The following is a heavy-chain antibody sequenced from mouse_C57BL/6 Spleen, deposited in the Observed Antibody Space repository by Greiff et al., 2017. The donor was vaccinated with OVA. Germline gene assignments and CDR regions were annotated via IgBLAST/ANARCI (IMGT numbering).Heavy chain of an antibody. D-gene: IGHD1-1*01. Sequence: VQLQQPGAELVKPGASVKLSCKASGYTFTSYWMHWVKQRPGQGLEWIGMIHPNSGSTNYNEKFKSKATLTVDKSSSTAYMQLSSLTSEDSAVYYCARKGQNYYCSFDYWGQGTTLTVSS. V-gene: IGHV1-64*01. CDR2: IHPNSGST. J-gene: IGHJ2*01. CDR1: GYTFTSYW. CDR3: ARKGQNYYCSFDY.